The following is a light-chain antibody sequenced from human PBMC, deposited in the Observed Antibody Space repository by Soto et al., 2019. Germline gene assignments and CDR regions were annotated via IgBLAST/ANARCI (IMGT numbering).Light chain of an antibody. CDR3: QVWDSNSDHYV. J-gene: IGLJ1*01. Sequence: SYELSQPPSVSVAPGQTARISCGENNIGSKTVHWYQQKPGRAPVLVVYDDKDRPSGIPERFSGSHSGDTATLTINRVEAGDEADYYCQVWDSNSDHYVFGTGTKVTVL. CDR2: DDK. V-gene: IGLV3-21*02. CDR1: NIGSKT.